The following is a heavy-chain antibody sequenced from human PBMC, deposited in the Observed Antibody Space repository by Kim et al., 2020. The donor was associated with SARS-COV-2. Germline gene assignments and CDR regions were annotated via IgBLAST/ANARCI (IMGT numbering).Heavy chain of an antibody. Sequence: ASVKVSCKASGYTFTGYYMHWVRQAPGQGLEWMGRINPNSGGKNYAQKFQGRVTMTRDTSISTAYMELSRLRSDDTAVYYCAREGDSSGWYVTPSNWFDPWGQGTLVTVSS. D-gene: IGHD6-19*01. V-gene: IGHV1-2*06. J-gene: IGHJ5*02. CDR3: AREGDSSGWYVTPSNWFDP. CDR1: GYTFTGYY. CDR2: INPNSGGK.